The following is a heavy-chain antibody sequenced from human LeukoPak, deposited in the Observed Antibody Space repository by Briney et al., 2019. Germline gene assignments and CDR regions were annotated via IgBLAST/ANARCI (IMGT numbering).Heavy chain of an antibody. CDR1: GFTFSSYS. V-gene: IGHV3-48*02. D-gene: IGHD2-2*01. Sequence: GGSLRLSCAASGFTFSSYSMNWVRQAPGKGLEWVSYISGSSSTIYYADSVKGRFTISRDNAKNSLYLQMNSLRDEDTAVYYCARSGWDCSSTSCYVGYYFDYWGQGTLVTVSS. CDR3: ARSGWDCSSTSCYVGYYFDY. J-gene: IGHJ4*02. CDR2: ISGSSSTI.